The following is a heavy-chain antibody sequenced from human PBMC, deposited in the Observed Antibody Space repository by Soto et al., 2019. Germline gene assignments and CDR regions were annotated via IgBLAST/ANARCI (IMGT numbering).Heavy chain of an antibody. CDR3: ARDHRWGYEYGDYGDS. CDR1: GFSLDEYG. J-gene: IGHJ5*01. D-gene: IGHD4-17*01. Sequence: EVQLVESGGGVVRPGGSLRLACVVSGFSLDEYGMSWVRQAPGKGPEWVSGMHRNGNSTGYADSVKGRFTISRHDAKNSLYLQMNSLRAEDTAFYYCARDHRWGYEYGDYGDSWGHGTLVTVSS. CDR2: MHRNGNST. V-gene: IGHV3-20*04.